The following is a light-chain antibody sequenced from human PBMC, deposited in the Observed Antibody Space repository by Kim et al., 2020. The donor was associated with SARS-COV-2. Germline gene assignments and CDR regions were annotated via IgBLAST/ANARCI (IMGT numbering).Light chain of an antibody. CDR3: QQYNKWHRT. V-gene: IGKV3-15*01. CDR1: QSVTIN. J-gene: IGKJ1*01. Sequence: EIVMTQSPATLSVSPGERATLSCRVSQSVTINLAWYQQKPGQAPRLLIYGASPRATGISATFSGSGAGTQFTLTISSLQSEDFAVYYCQQYNKWHRTFGQGSKVDI. CDR2: GAS.